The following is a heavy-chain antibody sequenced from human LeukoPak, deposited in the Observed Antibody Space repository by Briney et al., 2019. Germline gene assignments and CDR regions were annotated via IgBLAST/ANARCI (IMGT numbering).Heavy chain of an antibody. Sequence: GGSLRLSCEASGFTFSSYAMSWVRQAPGKGLEWVSAISGSGGSTYYADSVKGRFTISRDNSKNTLYLQMNSLRAEDTAVYYCAKIWPLVDTAMADYFDYWGQGTLVTVSS. CDR1: GFTFSSYA. CDR3: AKIWPLVDTAMADYFDY. CDR2: ISGSGGST. J-gene: IGHJ4*02. D-gene: IGHD5-18*01. V-gene: IGHV3-23*01.